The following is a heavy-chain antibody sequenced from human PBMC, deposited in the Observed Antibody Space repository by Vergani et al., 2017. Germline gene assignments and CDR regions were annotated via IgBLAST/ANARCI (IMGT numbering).Heavy chain of an antibody. CDR3: ARHTTYTDS. D-gene: IGHD1-1*01. Sequence: EVELVQSGPEMRKPGESLKISCKGSEYSFGNYWIGWVRQMPGKGLEWMVIIYHTDSDTRYSPSFQGQVTISADKSISTAFLQWDSLKASDTALYYCARHTTYTDSWGQGTLVTVSS. CDR1: EYSFGNYW. CDR2: IYHTDSDT. J-gene: IGHJ4*02. V-gene: IGHV5-51*01.